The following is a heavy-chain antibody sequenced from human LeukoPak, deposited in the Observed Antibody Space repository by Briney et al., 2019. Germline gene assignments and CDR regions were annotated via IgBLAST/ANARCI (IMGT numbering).Heavy chain of an antibody. CDR2: IIPIFGTA. V-gene: IGHV1-69*13. J-gene: IGHJ4*02. CDR1: GGTFSSYA. Sequence: GASVKVSCKASGGTFSSYAISWVRQAPGQGLEWMGGIIPIFGTANYAQKFQGRVTITADESTSTAYMELRSLRSDDTAVYYCARDSVGYSSSWYEYWGQGTLVTVSS. CDR3: ARDSVGYSSSWYEY. D-gene: IGHD6-13*01.